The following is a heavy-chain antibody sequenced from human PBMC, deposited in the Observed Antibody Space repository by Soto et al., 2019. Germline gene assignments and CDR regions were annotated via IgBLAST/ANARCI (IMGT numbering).Heavy chain of an antibody. V-gene: IGHV4-59*01. J-gene: IGHJ6*02. CDR3: ARQQLLPFYYALDV. CDR2: IYYRGST. Sequence: SETLSLTCNVSGGSISGYYWIWIRQSPGKGLEYIGYIYYRGSTNYNSSLKSRVTMSVDTSRNQSSLKMNSVTAADTAVYYCARQQLLPFYYALDVWGQGTTVTVSS. CDR1: GGSISGYY. D-gene: IGHD1-26*01.